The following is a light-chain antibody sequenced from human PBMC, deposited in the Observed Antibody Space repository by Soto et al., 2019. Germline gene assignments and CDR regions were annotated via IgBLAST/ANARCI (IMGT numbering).Light chain of an antibody. Sequence: EIVLTQSPGTLSLSPGERATLSCRASQSVSSRSLAWYQQKPGQAPRLLIYDASNRATGIPARFSGSGSGTDFTLTISSLEPEDFAVYYCQQRNSWPPTFTFGQGTRLEI. CDR1: QSVSSRS. CDR3: QQRNSWPPTFT. J-gene: IGKJ5*01. V-gene: IGKV3-11*01. CDR2: DAS.